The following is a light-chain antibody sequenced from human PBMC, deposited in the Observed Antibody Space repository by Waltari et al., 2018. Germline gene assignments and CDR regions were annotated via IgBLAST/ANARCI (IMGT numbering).Light chain of an antibody. CDR2: GAS. CDR3: QQYNNWPPGLT. J-gene: IGKJ4*01. V-gene: IGKV3-15*01. CDR1: QSVSSN. Sequence: EIVMTQSPATLSVSPGERATLSCRASQSVSSNLAWYQQKPGQAPRLLIYGASTRATGIPARFSGSGSGTEFTLTISSLQSEDFAVYYCQQYNNWPPGLTFGGGTKVAIK.